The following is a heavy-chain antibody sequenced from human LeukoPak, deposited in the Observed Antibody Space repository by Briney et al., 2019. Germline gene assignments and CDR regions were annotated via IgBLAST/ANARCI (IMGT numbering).Heavy chain of an antibody. CDR3: AREHYTSDWYYFDY. CDR2: IGSSSGTF. V-gene: IGHV3-48*04. Sequence: GGSLRLSCAASGFTFSSYSMNWVRQAPGKGLEWVSFIGSSSGTFYYADSVKGRFTISRDNAKNSLYLQMNSLRAEDTAVYYCAREHYTSDWYYFDYWGQGTLVTVSS. J-gene: IGHJ4*02. CDR1: GFTFSSYS. D-gene: IGHD6-19*01.